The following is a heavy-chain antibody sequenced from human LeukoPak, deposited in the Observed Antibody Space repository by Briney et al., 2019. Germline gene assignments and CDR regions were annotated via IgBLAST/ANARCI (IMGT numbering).Heavy chain of an antibody. CDR3: ARDFFDWLLAPYMDYYYYGMDV. CDR1: GYTFTSYG. D-gene: IGHD3/OR15-3a*01. J-gene: IGHJ6*02. Sequence: GASVKVSCKASGYTFTSYGISWVRQAPGQGLEWMGLISAYNGNTNYAQKLQGRVTMTTDTSTSTAYMELRSLRSDDTAVYYCARDFFDWLLAPYMDYYYYGMDVWGQGTTVTVSS. V-gene: IGHV1-18*01. CDR2: ISAYNGNT.